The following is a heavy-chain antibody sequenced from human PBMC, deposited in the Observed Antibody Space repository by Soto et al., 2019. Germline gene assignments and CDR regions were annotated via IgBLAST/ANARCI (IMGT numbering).Heavy chain of an antibody. D-gene: IGHD6-19*01. Sequence: SVKVSCKASGGTFSSYAISWVRQAPGQGLEWMGGIIPIFGTANYAQKFQGRVTITADESTSTAYMELSSLRSEDTAVYYCARNRIAVAGSDYYYGMDVWGQGTTFTVSS. V-gene: IGHV1-69*13. CDR2: IIPIFGTA. J-gene: IGHJ6*02. CDR1: GGTFSSYA. CDR3: ARNRIAVAGSDYYYGMDV.